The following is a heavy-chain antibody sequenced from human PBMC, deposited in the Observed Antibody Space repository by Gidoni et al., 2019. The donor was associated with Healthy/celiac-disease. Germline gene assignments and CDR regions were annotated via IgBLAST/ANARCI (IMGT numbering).Heavy chain of an antibody. J-gene: IGHJ5*02. CDR1: GYTFTSYG. V-gene: IGHV1-18*01. CDR2: ISAYNGNT. CDR3: ARVPTVEYYDFWSGYSTTNWFEP. Sequence: QVQLVQSGAEVNKPGSSVKVSCQASGYTFTSYGICWVRQAPGQGLEWMGWISAYNGNTKYAQKLQGRVTMTTDTSTSTAYMELRRLRADDTAVYYCARVPTVEYYDFWSGYSTTNWFEPWGQGTLVTVSS. D-gene: IGHD3-3*01.